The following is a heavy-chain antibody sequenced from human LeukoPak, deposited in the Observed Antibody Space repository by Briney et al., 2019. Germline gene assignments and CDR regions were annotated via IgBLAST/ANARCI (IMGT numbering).Heavy chain of an antibody. V-gene: IGHV3-7*03. CDR2: VNRDGSET. J-gene: IGHJ6*02. CDR3: AKNNGMDV. CDR1: GFASSSHW. Sequence: GGSLRLSCAASGFASSSHWMTWVRQVPGRGPEWVANVNRDGSETYYLDSVKGRFTISKDNAKNSLYLQMNSLRAEDTALYHCAKNNGMDVWGQGTTVIVSS.